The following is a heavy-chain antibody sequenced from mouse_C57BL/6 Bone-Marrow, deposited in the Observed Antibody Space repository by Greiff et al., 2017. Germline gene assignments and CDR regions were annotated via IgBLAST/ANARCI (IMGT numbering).Heavy chain of an antibody. D-gene: IGHD1-1*01. CDR2: ISSGSSTI. Sequence: EVQRVESGGGLVKPGGSLKLSCAASGFTFSDYGMHWVRQAPEKGLEWVAYISSGSSTIYYADTVKGRFTISRDNAKNTLFLQMTSLRSEDTAMYFCAKARNYYVSTYGYWGQGITLTVSS. V-gene: IGHV5-17*01. J-gene: IGHJ2*01. CDR3: AKARNYYVSTYGY. CDR1: GFTFSDYG.